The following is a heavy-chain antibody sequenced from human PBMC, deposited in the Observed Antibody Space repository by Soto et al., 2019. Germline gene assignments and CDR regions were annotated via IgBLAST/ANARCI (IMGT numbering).Heavy chain of an antibody. Sequence: QVQLVQSGTVVQRRGSSVKVSCQASGGTFSSHGMAWVRQAPGQGLEWMGGIIPTFGTPTYAPKFQGRVTITADKSTNTAYMELSSLRSADTVVYYCASERSAQYFDFWGQGTLITVSS. J-gene: IGHJ4*02. V-gene: IGHV1-69*06. CDR3: ASERSAQYFDF. D-gene: IGHD1-26*01. CDR1: GGTFSSHG. CDR2: IIPTFGTP.